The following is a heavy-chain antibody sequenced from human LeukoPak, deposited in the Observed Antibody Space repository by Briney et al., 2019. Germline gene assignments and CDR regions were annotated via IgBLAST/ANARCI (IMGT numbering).Heavy chain of an antibody. D-gene: IGHD2-2*01. CDR1: GFTFRNFW. CDR3: ARDVLRRFDY. CDR2: IKEDASKI. V-gene: IGHV3-7*01. Sequence: GGSLRLSCAASGFTFRNFWMSWVRQAPGKGLEWVADIKEDASKIYYLDSVKGRFTISRDNAKNSLYLQMNSLRAEDTAVYYCARDVLRRFDYWGQGTLVTVSS. J-gene: IGHJ4*02.